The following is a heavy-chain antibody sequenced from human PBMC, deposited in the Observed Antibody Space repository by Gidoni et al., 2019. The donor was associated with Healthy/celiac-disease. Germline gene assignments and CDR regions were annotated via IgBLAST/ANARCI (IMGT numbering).Heavy chain of an antibody. CDR3: AHGKEIRLGELSLLQGVYFGY. V-gene: IGHV2-5*02. CDR1: GFSLSTSGVG. J-gene: IGHJ4*02. Sequence: QITLKESGPTLVKPTQTLTLTCTFSGFSLSTSGVGVGWIRQPPGKALEWLALIYWDDDKRYSPSLKSRLTITKDTSKNQVVLTMTNMDPVDTATYYCAHGKEIRLGELSLLQGVYFGYWGQGTLVTVSS. D-gene: IGHD3-16*02. CDR2: IYWDDDK.